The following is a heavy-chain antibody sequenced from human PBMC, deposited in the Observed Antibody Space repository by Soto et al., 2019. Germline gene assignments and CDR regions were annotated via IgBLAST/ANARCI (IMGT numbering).Heavy chain of an antibody. Sequence: ALVKVSCKASGYTFTSYGISWVRQAPGQGLEWMGWISAYNGNTNYAQKLQGRVTMTTDTSTSTAYMELRSLRSDDTAVYYCARDQRDIVVVPAAIVYYGMDVWGQGTTVTVSS. CDR1: GYTFTSYG. D-gene: IGHD2-2*02. CDR3: ARDQRDIVVVPAAIVYYGMDV. J-gene: IGHJ6*02. CDR2: ISAYNGNT. V-gene: IGHV1-18*01.